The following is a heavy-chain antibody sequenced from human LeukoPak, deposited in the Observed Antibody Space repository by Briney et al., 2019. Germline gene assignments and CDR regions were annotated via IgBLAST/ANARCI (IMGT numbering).Heavy chain of an antibody. V-gene: IGHV1-2*06. D-gene: IGHD3-9*01. CDR1: GYTFTGNY. J-gene: IGHJ4*02. CDR3: ARDVYDVLTGYYKLDY. Sequence: ASVKVSCKASGYTFTGNYIHWVRQAPGQGLEWMGRINPNRGGTNYAQKFQGRVALTRDTSISTAYMDLTRLRSDDTAVYYCARDVYDVLTGYYKLDYWGQGTLVTVSS. CDR2: INPNRGGT.